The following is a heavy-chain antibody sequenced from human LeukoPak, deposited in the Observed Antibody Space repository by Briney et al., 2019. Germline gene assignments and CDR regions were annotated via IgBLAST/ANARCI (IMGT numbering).Heavy chain of an antibody. J-gene: IGHJ4*02. CDR2: ISAYNGNT. D-gene: IGHD3-9*01. CDR3: ARAPDSFEYFDWFVDY. V-gene: IGHV1-18*01. Sequence: ASVKVSCKASGYTFTSYGISWVRQAPGQGLEWMGWISAYNGNTNYAQKLQGRVTMTTDTSTSTAYMGLRSLRSDDTAVYYCARAPDSFEYFDWFVDYWGQGTLVTVSS. CDR1: GYTFTSYG.